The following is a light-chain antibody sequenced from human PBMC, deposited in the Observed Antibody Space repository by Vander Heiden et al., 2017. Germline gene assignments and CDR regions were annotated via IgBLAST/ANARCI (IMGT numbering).Light chain of an antibody. J-gene: IGKJ4*01. CDR1: QSVSYSPNNKNY. Sequence: DIVMTEPPAFLAVSLGERATINSMSSQSVSYSPNNKNYLAWYQQKPGQPPKLLIYSASSRETGVPDRFRGSGSGTDFTLTISSLQAEDVAVYYCQQYYSTPLTFGGGTKVEIK. V-gene: IGKV4-1*01. CDR2: SAS. CDR3: QQYYSTPLT.